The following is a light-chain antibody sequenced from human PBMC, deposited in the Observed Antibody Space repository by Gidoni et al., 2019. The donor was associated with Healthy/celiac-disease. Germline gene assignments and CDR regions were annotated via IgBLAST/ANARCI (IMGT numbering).Light chain of an antibody. V-gene: IGKV3-15*01. Sequence: EIVMTQSPATRSVAPGERATLSCRASQSVSSNLAWYQQKPGQAPRLLIYGASTRATGIPARFSGSGSGTEFTLTISSLQSEDFAVYYCQQYNNWVTFGPGTKVDIK. J-gene: IGKJ3*01. CDR1: QSVSSN. CDR3: QQYNNWVT. CDR2: GAS.